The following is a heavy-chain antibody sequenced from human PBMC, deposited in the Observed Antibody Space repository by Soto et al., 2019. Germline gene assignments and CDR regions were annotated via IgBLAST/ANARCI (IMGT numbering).Heavy chain of an antibody. D-gene: IGHD5-18*01. V-gene: IGHV3-33*01. CDR2: IWYDGSNK. Sequence: ESGGGVVQPGKSLRLSCAASVFTFSTYGMHWVRQAPGKGLEWVAVIWYDGSNKYHGDSLKGRFTISRDNSKNTLYLQINNLRAEDTAVYYCGRDGALGDTAVVDSWGQGTLVTVSS. CDR3: GRDGALGDTAVVDS. CDR1: VFTFSTYG. J-gene: IGHJ4*02.